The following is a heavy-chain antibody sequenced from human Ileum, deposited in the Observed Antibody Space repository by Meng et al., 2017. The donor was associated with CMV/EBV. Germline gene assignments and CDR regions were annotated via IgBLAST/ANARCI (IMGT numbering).Heavy chain of an antibody. J-gene: IGHJ4*02. Sequence: GGSLRLSCAASGFGFSSYAMNWVRRAPGKGLEWVSTISGSGHLTWYADSVRGRFTISRDNSKNTLFLHMNSLRADDTAVYFCVKTTKSPYSWGQGTLVTVSS. CDR1: GFGFSSYA. CDR2: ISGSGHLT. V-gene: IGHV3-23*01. CDR3: VKTTKSPYS. D-gene: IGHD1-14*01.